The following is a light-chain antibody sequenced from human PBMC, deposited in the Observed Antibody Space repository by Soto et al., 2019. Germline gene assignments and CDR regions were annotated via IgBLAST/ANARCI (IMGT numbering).Light chain of an antibody. Sequence: EIVLTQSPDTLSLSPGERATLSCRASQSVGRNYLAWYQQKPGQAPRLLIYGASSRAAGIPDRFSGSGSGTDFTLTISSLEPDDFAVFSCQPYAVSPLTFGPGTKVDL. CDR1: QSVGRNY. CDR3: QPYAVSPLT. J-gene: IGKJ3*01. CDR2: GAS. V-gene: IGKV3-20*01.